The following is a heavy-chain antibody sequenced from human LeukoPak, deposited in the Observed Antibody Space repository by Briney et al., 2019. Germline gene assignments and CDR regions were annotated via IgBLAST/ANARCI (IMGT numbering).Heavy chain of an antibody. Sequence: PGGSLRLSCAASGVSFSDNYMNWVRQAPGKGLEWVSVIYTGGNTYYADSVKGRFTISRDKSKNTLYLQMNSLRGEDTAVYYCARGAFDWGQGTLVTVSS. J-gene: IGHJ4*02. CDR1: GVSFSDNY. D-gene: IGHD3-16*01. CDR2: IYTGGNT. CDR3: ARGAFD. V-gene: IGHV3-53*01.